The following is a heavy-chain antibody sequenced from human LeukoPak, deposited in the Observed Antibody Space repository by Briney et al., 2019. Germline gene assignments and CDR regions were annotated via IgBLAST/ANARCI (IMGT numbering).Heavy chain of an antibody. CDR1: GFTFSSYA. Sequence: GGSLRLSCAASGFTFSSYAMSWVRQAPGKGLEWVSAISGSGGSTYYADSVKGRFTISRDNSKNTLYLQMNSLRAEDTAVYYCAKPGRGYCSSTSCYSAFDIWGQGTMVTVSS. J-gene: IGHJ3*02. V-gene: IGHV3-23*01. CDR3: AKPGRGYCSSTSCYSAFDI. CDR2: ISGSGGST. D-gene: IGHD2-2*02.